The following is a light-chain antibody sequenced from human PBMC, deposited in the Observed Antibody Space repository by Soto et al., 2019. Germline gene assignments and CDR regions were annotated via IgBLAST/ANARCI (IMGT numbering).Light chain of an antibody. CDR3: MQALQAPST. CDR2: LGS. CDR1: QSLQSY. J-gene: IGKJ1*01. Sequence: DIVMTQSPLSLPVPPGDPSSISCRSSQSLQSYLHWFLQQPGQSPQLLIFLGSNRASGVPDRFSGSGSGTDFTLKISRVQAEDVGVYYCMQALQAPSTFGQGTKVDIK. V-gene: IGKV2-28*01.